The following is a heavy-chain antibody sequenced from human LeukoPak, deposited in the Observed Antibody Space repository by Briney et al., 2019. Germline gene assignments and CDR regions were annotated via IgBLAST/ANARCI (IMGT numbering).Heavy chain of an antibody. Sequence: PGGSLRLSCAASGFTFSSYAMHWVRQAPGKGLEYVSAISSNGGSTYYANSVKGRFTISRDNSKNTLYLQMGSLRDEDMAVYYCARAVPTTLDPWGQGTLVTVSS. J-gene: IGHJ5*02. CDR1: GFTFSSYA. D-gene: IGHD1-1*01. CDR2: ISSNGGST. V-gene: IGHV3-64*01. CDR3: ARAVPTTLDP.